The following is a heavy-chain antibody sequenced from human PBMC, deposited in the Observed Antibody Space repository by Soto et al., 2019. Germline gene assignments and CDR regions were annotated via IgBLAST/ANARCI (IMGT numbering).Heavy chain of an antibody. J-gene: IGHJ3*02. D-gene: IGHD3-22*01. Sequence: GGVLGVACAEPGFPFRSYALNWVRQDPGKGLEWVSAISGSGGSTYYADSVKGRFTISRDNSKNTLYMQMNSLRAEDTAVYYCAKDVSDSSCYYATNGFHIWGKVTIVTV. V-gene: IGHV3-23*01. CDR2: ISGSGGST. CDR3: AKDVSDSSCYYATNGFHI. CDR1: GFPFRSYA.